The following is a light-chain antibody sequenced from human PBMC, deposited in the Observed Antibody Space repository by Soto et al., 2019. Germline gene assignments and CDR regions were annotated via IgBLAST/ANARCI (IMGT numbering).Light chain of an antibody. V-gene: IGKV3-15*01. CDR1: QSISSN. CDR2: DAS. J-gene: IGKJ4*01. Sequence: EIVMTQSPATLSVSPGERATLSCRASQSISSNLAWYQQKPGQPPRLLIYDASTRATGVPARFSGSGSGTEVTLTISSLQSEDFAVYYCQQYHNWPPLTFGGGTKVEIK. CDR3: QQYHNWPPLT.